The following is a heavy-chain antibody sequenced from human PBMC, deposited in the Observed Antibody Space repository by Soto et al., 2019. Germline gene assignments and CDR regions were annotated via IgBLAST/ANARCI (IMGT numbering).Heavy chain of an antibody. Sequence: QVQLQESGPGLVKPSGTLSLMCAVSGGSIISSTWWSWVRQPPGKGLEWIGEIYYSGSTNYNPSLERRVTISVDKSKNQFSLKLSSVTAADTAVYYCARDGYCGGDCYSYYYYGMDVWGQGTTVTVSS. CDR3: ARDGYCGGDCYSYYYYGMDV. CDR2: IYYSGST. D-gene: IGHD2-21*02. CDR1: GGSIISSTW. V-gene: IGHV4-4*02. J-gene: IGHJ6*02.